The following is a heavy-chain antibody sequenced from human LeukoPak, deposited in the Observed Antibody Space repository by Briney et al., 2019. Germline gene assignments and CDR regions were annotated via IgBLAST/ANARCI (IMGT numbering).Heavy chain of an antibody. CDR2: INPSGGST. J-gene: IGHJ4*02. V-gene: IGHV1-46*01. CDR3: ARDYCSGGSCYSPDY. CDR1: GYTFTSYY. D-gene: IGHD2-15*01. Sequence: ASVKVSCKASGYTFTSYYMHWVRQAPGQGLEWMGIINPSGGSTSYAQKFQGRVTMTRDTSTSTVYMELSSLRSEDTAVYYCARDYCSGGSCYSPDYWGQGTLVTVSS.